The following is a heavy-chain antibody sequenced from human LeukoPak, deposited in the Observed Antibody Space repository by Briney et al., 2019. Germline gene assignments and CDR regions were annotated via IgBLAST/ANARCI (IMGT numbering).Heavy chain of an antibody. CDR3: GRDPKLGIRGYTYGYIDY. CDR2: ISAYNGHT. J-gene: IGHJ4*02. CDR1: GYTFNSYG. Sequence: ASVKVSCKASGYTFNSYGISWVRQAPGQGLEWMGWISAYNGHTNYAQKFQGRVTMTTDTSTSTAYMDLRSLRSDDTAVYYCGRDPKLGIRGYTYGYIDYWGQGTLVTVSS. V-gene: IGHV1-18*01. D-gene: IGHD5-18*01.